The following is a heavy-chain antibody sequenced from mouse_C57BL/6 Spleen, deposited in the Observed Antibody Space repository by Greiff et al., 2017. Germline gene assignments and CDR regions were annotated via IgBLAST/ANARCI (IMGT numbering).Heavy chain of an antibody. Sequence: VQLQESGAELVKPGASVKLSCKASGYTFTSYWMHWVKQRPGQGLEWIGMIHPNSGSTNYNEKFKSKATLTVDKSSSTAYMKLSSRTYEDSAVYYCAREFAYWGQGTLVTVSA. J-gene: IGHJ3*01. CDR1: GYTFTSYW. CDR2: IHPNSGST. CDR3: AREFAY. V-gene: IGHV1-64*01.